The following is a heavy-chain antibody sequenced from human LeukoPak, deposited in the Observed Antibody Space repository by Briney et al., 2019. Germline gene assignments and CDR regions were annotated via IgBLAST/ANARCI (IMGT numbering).Heavy chain of an antibody. J-gene: IGHJ5*02. D-gene: IGHD2-2*01. CDR2: VYYTGST. Sequence: KTSETLSLTCTVSGGSISSYYWSWIRQPPGKGLEWIGYVYYTGSTNYNPSLKSRVTISVDTSKNQFSLKLTSVTAADTAVYYCARQRCSSTSCYSWFDPWGQGTLVTASS. CDR3: ARQRCSSTSCYSWFDP. V-gene: IGHV4-59*08. CDR1: GGSISSYY.